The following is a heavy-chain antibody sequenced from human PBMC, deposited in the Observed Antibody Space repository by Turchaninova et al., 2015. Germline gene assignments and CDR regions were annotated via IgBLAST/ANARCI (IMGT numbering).Heavy chain of an antibody. CDR3: ASEKAWSFDY. V-gene: IGHV3-7*01. Sequence: EAQLVESGGALVQPGGSLRLSCVASGFTFSDFWMSWVRQPPGKGLEWVANIKPDGSDKYYLDTLGGRFTIPRDNTKNSLYLHMDSLRADDTAVYYCASEKAWSFDYWGQGTLVTASS. D-gene: IGHD3-3*01. CDR1: GFTFSDFW. J-gene: IGHJ4*02. CDR2: IKPDGSDK.